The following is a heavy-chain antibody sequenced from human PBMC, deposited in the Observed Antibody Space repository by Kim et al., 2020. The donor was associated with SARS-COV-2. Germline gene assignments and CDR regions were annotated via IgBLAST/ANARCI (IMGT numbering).Heavy chain of an antibody. CDR3: VRGRGWNDY. Sequence: SEKYYVDSVKGRFTISRDNAKNSLYLQMDSLRAEDTAVYFCVRGRGWNDYWGQGTLVTVSS. D-gene: IGHD6-19*01. V-gene: IGHV3-7*03. J-gene: IGHJ4*02. CDR2: SEK.